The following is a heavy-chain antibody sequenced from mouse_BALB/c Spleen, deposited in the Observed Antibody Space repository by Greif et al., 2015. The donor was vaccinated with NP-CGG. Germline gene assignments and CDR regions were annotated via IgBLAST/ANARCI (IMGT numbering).Heavy chain of an antibody. CDR1: GFTFSSYA. V-gene: IGHV5-9-3*01. Sequence: EVQLQQSGGGLVKPGGSLKLSCAASGFTFSSYAMSWVRQTPEKRLEWVATISSGGSYTYYPDSVKGRFTISRDNAKNTLYLQMSSLRSEDTAMYYCARHPTTTVVEEDYAMDYWGQGTSVTVSS. CDR2: ISSGGSYT. D-gene: IGHD1-1*01. J-gene: IGHJ4*01. CDR3: ARHPTTTVVEEDYAMDY.